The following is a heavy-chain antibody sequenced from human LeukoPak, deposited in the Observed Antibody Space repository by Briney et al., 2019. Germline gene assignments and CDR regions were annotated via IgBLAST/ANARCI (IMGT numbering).Heavy chain of an antibody. CDR1: GFTFSNAW. V-gene: IGHV3-11*01. D-gene: IGHD5-18*01. CDR2: ISSSDNTI. CDR3: ARVHRGYSYGRLDY. Sequence: PGGSLRLSCAASGFTFSNAWMSWVRQALGKGLEWVSYISSSDNTIHYADSVKGRFTISRDNARNSLYLEMNSLRDEDTAVYYCARVHRGYSYGRLDYWGQGTLVTVSS. J-gene: IGHJ4*02.